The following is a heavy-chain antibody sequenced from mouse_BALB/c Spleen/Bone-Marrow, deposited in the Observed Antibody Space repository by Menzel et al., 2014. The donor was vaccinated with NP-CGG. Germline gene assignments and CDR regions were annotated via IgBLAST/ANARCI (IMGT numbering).Heavy chain of an antibody. V-gene: IGHV14-3*02. D-gene: IGHD1-1*01. Sequence: VQLQQSGAEPVKPGASVKLSCTASGFNIKDTYMHWVKQRPERGLEWIGRIDPANGNTKYDPKFQGKAIITADTSSNTAYLQLSSLTSEDTAVYYCARYDYGWYFYVWGAGTTVTVSS. CDR1: GFNIKDTY. CDR2: IDPANGNT. J-gene: IGHJ1*01. CDR3: ARYDYGWYFYV.